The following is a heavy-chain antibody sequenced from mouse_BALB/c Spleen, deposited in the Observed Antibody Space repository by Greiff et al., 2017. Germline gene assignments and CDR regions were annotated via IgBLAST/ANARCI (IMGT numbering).Heavy chain of an antibody. Sequence: EVQLQESGPGLVKPSQSLSLTCTVTGYSINSDYAWNWIRQFPGNNLAWMGSISYSGSTSYNPSLKSRISITRDTSKNQFFLQLNSVTTEDTATYYCARWPWDGFADWGQGTLVTVSA. D-gene: IGHD4-1*01. V-gene: IGHV3-2*02. CDR2: ISYSGST. CDR3: ARWPWDGFAD. J-gene: IGHJ3*01. CDR1: GYSINSDYA.